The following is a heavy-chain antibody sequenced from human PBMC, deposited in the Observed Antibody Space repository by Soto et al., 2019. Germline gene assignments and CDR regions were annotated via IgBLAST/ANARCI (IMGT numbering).Heavy chain of an antibody. D-gene: IGHD2-15*01. V-gene: IGHV3-48*02. Sequence: EVQLVESGGGLVQPGGSLRLSCAASGFTFNRHSMWWVRQAPGKGLVWVSDISARGTSTQYAVFGRGRLTVSRDNPKNSLYQQINRLREDHTAVYYCARELLLGASATGAFEAWGQGTTVTVS. J-gene: IGHJ3*01. CDR3: ARELLLGASATGAFEA. CDR1: GFTFNRHS. CDR2: ISARGTST.